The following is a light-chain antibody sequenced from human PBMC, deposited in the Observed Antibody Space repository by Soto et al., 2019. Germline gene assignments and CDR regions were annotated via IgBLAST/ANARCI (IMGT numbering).Light chain of an antibody. J-gene: IGKJ2*01. CDR3: QQSYSLPRT. CDR1: QSVKHY. CDR2: AAS. Sequence: DIQMTQSPSSLSASVGDRVTITCRASQSVKHYLNWYQQRPGSAPKLLIYAASNLQSGVPSRFSGSGSDTDFSLTISSLQPEDFATYYCQQSYSLPRTFGQGTKLEI. V-gene: IGKV1-39*01.